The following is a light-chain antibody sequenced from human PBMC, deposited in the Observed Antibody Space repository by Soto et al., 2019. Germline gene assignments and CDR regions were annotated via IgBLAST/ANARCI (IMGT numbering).Light chain of an antibody. CDR3: QQYNNWPRT. V-gene: IGKV3-15*01. J-gene: IGKJ4*01. CDR2: GAS. CDR1: QSVSSN. Sequence: EIVMTQSAATLSVSPGEKDTLSCRASQSVSSNLAWYQQKPGQAPRLLIYGASTRATGIPARFSGSGSGTEFTLTICSLQSEDFAVYYCQQYNNWPRTFGGGTKVDIK.